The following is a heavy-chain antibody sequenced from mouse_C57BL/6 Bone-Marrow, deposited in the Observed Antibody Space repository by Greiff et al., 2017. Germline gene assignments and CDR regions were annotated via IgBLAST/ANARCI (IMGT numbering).Heavy chain of an antibody. D-gene: IGHD1-1*01. J-gene: IGHJ2*01. CDR2: IDPENGDT. Sequence: EVQLQESGAELVRPGASVKLSCTASGFNIKDDYMHWVKQRPEQGLEWIGWIDPENGDTEYASKFQGKATITADTSSNTAYLQLSSLTSEDTAVYYCTTPPLFYYYGNYFDYWGQGTTRTVSS. CDR3: TTPPLFYYYGNYFDY. CDR1: GFNIKDDY. V-gene: IGHV14-4*01.